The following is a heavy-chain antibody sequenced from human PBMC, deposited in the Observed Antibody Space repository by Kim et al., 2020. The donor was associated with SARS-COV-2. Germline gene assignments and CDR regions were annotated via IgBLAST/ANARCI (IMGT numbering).Heavy chain of an antibody. Sequence: GGSLRLSCAASGFTFSSYSMNRVRQAPGKGLEWVSSISSSSSYIYYADSVKGRFTISRDNAKNSLYLQMNSLRAEDTAVYYCARKISSGPRASFDYWGQGTLVTVSS. CDR2: ISSSSSYI. J-gene: IGHJ4*02. CDR3: ARKISSGPRASFDY. V-gene: IGHV3-21*01. D-gene: IGHD3-22*01. CDR1: GFTFSSYS.